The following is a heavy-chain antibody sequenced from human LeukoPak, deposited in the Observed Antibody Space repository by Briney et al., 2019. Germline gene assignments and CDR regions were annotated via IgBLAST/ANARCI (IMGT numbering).Heavy chain of an antibody. Sequence: GGSLRLSCAASGFTFSSYAMHWVRQAPGKGLEYVSAISSNGGSTYYANSVKGRFTISRDNSKNTLYLQMGSLRAEDMAVYYCARVGGNSGYYYYGMDVWGQGTTVTVSS. D-gene: IGHD4-23*01. CDR1: GFTFSSYA. CDR3: ARVGGNSGYYYYGMDV. J-gene: IGHJ6*02. CDR2: ISSNGGST. V-gene: IGHV3-64*01.